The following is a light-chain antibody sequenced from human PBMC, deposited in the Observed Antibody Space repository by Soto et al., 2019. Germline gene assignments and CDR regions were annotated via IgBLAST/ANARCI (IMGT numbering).Light chain of an antibody. Sequence: QSALTQPASVSGSPGQSITISCTGTSSDVGAYNRVSWYQHHPGKVPTLIIFEVSNRPSGVSNRFSGSKSGNTASLTISGLRPEDDADYYCSSYTRTDSGVFGGGTKVTVL. J-gene: IGLJ3*02. CDR2: EVS. CDR3: SSYTRTDSGV. V-gene: IGLV2-14*01. CDR1: SSDVGAYNR.